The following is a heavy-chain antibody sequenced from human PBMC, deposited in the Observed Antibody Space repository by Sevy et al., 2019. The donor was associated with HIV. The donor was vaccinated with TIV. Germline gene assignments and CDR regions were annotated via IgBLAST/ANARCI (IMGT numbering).Heavy chain of an antibody. D-gene: IGHD2-2*01. V-gene: IGHV3-30*02. CDR3: AKVLRIVEIPAAIDYYYGMDV. CDR1: GFTFSNYG. CDR2: IRFDATIK. J-gene: IGHJ6*02. Sequence: GGSLRLSCAASGFTFSNYGMHWVRQAPGKVLEWVAFIRFDATIKYYRDSVKGRLTISRDNSKSTLYLQMNSLRAEDTAVYFCAKVLRIVEIPAAIDYYYGMDVWGQGTTVTVSS.